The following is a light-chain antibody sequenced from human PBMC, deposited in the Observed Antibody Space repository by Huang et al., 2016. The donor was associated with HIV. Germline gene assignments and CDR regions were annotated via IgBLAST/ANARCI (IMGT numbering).Light chain of an antibody. CDR2: ATS. J-gene: IGKJ5*01. Sequence: DIQMTQSPSSLSASVGARVTITCRASHAISNSLAWYQQKPGKAPKLLVFATSRFEGGVPSRFSVGGSGTDYTLPISSLQPEDFATYYCQQYYITPPIAFGQGTRLEIK. V-gene: IGKV1-NL1*01. CDR3: QQYYITPPIA. CDR1: HAISNS.